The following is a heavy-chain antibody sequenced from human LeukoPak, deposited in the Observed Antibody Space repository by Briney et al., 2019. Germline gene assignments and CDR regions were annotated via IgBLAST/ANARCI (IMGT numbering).Heavy chain of an antibody. D-gene: IGHD6-13*01. CDR1: GGTFSSYA. V-gene: IGHV1-69*05. CDR2: IIPIFGTA. CDR3: AIRLFIAAAGTVDY. Sequence: SVKVSCKASGGTFSSYAISWVRQAPGQGLEWMGGIIPIFGTANYAQKFQGRVTITTDESTSTAYMELSSLRSEDTAVYYCAIRLFIAAAGTVDYWGQGTLVTVSS. J-gene: IGHJ4*02.